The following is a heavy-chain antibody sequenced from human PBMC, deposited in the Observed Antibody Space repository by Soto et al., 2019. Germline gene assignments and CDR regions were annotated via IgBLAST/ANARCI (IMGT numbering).Heavy chain of an antibody. CDR2: MNPNTGNT. Sequence: ASLKVCCKASGYTFTDYDINWVRQATGQGLEWMGWMNPNTGNTRYAQQFQGRLIMTRDTSTSTAFMELSSLRSEDTALYLCARGKLATLKDLWGHGTMVTVSS. CDR3: ARGKLATLKDL. V-gene: IGHV1-8*01. CDR1: GYTFTDYD. J-gene: IGHJ4*01.